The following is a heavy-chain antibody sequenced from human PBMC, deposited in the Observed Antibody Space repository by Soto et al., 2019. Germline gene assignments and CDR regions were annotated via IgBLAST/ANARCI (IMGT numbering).Heavy chain of an antibody. V-gene: IGHV3-33*01. CDR1: GFTFSSYG. CDR2: IWYDGSNK. Sequence: PGGSLRLSCAASGFTFSSYGMHWVRQAPGKGLEWVAVIWYDGSNKYYADSVKGRFTISRDNSKNTLYLQMNSLRAEDTAVYYCAGWKQQLAAFDIWGQGTMVTVSS. D-gene: IGHD6-13*01. J-gene: IGHJ3*02. CDR3: AGWKQQLAAFDI.